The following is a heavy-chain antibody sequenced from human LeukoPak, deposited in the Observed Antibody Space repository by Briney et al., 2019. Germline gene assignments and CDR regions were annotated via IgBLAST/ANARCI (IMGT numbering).Heavy chain of an antibody. J-gene: IGHJ4*02. CDR1: GYTFTSYY. Sequence: APVKVSCKASGYTFTSYYMHWVRQAPGQGLEWMGIINPSGGSTSYAQKFQGRVTMTEDTSTDTAYMELSSLRSEDTAVYYCATDLPPDSNDFDYWGQGTLVTVSS. CDR2: INPSGGST. V-gene: IGHV1-46*01. CDR3: ATDLPPDSNDFDY.